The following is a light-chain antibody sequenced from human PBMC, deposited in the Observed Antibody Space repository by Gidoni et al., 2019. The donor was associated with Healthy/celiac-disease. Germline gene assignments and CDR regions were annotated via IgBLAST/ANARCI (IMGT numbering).Light chain of an antibody. V-gene: IGKV3-15*01. Sequence: DIVMTQSPATLSVSPAERATVSCRASQSVSSNLAWYQQKPGQAPRLLIYGASTRATGSPARFSGSGSGTEFTLTISSLQSEDFAVYYCQQYNNWPLTFGGGTKVEIK. CDR3: QQYNNWPLT. CDR2: GAS. CDR1: QSVSSN. J-gene: IGKJ4*01.